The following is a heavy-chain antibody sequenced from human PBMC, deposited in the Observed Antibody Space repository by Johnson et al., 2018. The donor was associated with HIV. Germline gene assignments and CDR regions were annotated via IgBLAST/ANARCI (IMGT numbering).Heavy chain of an antibody. V-gene: IGHV3-30*04. CDR1: GFTFSSYA. J-gene: IGHJ3*01. Sequence: QVQLVESGGGVVQPGRSLRLSCAASGFTFSSYAMHWVRQAPGKGLEWVAVISYDGKNKDYADPVKGRFTLSRDNSKNTLYLQMNSLRAEDTAVYYCTTCPPGGDYLFSPLRVASGCVWGQGTMVTVSS. CDR2: ISYDGKNK. D-gene: IGHD4-17*01. CDR3: TTCPPGGDYLFSPLRVASGCV.